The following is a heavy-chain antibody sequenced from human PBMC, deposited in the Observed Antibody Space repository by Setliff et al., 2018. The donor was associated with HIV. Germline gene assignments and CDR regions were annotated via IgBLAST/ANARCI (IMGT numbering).Heavy chain of an antibody. J-gene: IGHJ5*02. V-gene: IGHV1-69*05. Sequence: SVKVSCKASGGTFSNYGMSWVRQAPGQGLEWMGWILPISGTANYAQKFQGRVTITTDESTSTAYMELSGLRSEDTAVYYCARDCGGYCSSMSCPGLFDPWGQGTLVTVSS. CDR1: GGTFSNYG. CDR3: ARDCGGYCSSMSCPGLFDP. CDR2: ILPISGTA. D-gene: IGHD2-2*01.